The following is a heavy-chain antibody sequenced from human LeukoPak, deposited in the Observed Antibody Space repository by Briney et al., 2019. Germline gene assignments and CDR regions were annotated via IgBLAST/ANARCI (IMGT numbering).Heavy chain of an antibody. J-gene: IGHJ5*02. V-gene: IGHV3-20*04. Sequence: GGSLRLSCAASGFSFDDYGMSWVRQAPGKGLEWVSGINWNGGSTGYADSVKGRFTISRDNAKNSLYLQMNSLRAEDTALYYCARDLGGAIPGYNWFDPWGQGTLVTVSS. CDR2: INWNGGST. D-gene: IGHD3-16*02. CDR1: GFSFDDYG. CDR3: ARDLGGAIPGYNWFDP.